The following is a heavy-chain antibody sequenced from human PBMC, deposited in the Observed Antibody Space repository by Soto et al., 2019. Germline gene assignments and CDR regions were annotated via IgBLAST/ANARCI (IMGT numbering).Heavy chain of an antibody. Sequence: TLSLTCTVSGGSISSGDYYWNWIRQPPGKGLEWIGYIYYSGSTYYNPSLKSRVSISVDTSKNQFSLRLSSVTAADTAVYYCAREPYYYDSSAYYDYWGQGTLVTVSS. CDR3: AREPYYYDSSAYYDY. V-gene: IGHV4-30-4*01. CDR1: GGSISSGDYY. CDR2: IYYSGST. J-gene: IGHJ4*02. D-gene: IGHD3-22*01.